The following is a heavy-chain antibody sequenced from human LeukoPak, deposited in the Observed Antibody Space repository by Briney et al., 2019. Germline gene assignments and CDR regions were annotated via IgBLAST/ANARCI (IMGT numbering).Heavy chain of an antibody. CDR3: AKDPAWDDRGGDY. J-gene: IGHJ4*02. CDR1: GYTFPSYG. CDR2: ISPYNGNT. D-gene: IGHD1-1*01. V-gene: IGHV1-18*01. Sequence: ASVKVSCKASGYTFPSYGISWMRQAPGQGLEWMGWISPYNGNTKYAQKFQGRVTMTTDTSTSTAYLDLRSLRSDDTAIYYCAKDPAWDDRGGDYWGQGTLVTVSS.